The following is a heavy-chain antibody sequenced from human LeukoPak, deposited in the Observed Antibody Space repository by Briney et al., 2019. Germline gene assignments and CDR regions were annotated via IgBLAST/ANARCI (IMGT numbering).Heavy chain of an antibody. CDR3: ARRRAGKRSFDY. V-gene: IGHV4-4*02. CDR1: GGSISSSNW. D-gene: IGHD1-1*01. Sequence: PSETLSLTCAVSGGSISSSNWWGWVRQPPGKGLEWIGEIYHSGSTNYNPSLKSRVTISVDKSKNQFSLKLSSVTAADTAVYYCARRRAGKRSFDYWGQGTLVTVSS. CDR2: IYHSGST. J-gene: IGHJ4*02.